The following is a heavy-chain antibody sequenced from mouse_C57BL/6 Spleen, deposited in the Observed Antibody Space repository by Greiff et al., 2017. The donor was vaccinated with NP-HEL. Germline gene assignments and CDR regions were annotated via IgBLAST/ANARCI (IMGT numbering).Heavy chain of an antibody. J-gene: IGHJ4*01. Sequence: VQLQQSGPELVKPGASVKISCKASGYSFTDYNMNWVKQSTGKSLEWIGVINPNYGTTSYNQKFKGKATLTVDQSSSTAYMQLNSLTSEDSAVYYCAVPSITTVVEYYYAMDYWGQGTSVTVSS. CDR1: GYSFTDYN. D-gene: IGHD1-1*01. V-gene: IGHV1-39*01. CDR3: AVPSITTVVEYYYAMDY. CDR2: INPNYGTT.